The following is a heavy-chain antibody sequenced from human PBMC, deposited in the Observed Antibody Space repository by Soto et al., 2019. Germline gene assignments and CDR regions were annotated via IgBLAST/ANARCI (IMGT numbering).Heavy chain of an antibody. V-gene: IGHV1-46*03. CDR3: ARESSAWVILFGESRDYYMDV. Sequence: QVQLVQSGAEVKKPGASVKVSCKASGYTFTSYYMHWVRQAPGQGLEWMGIINPSGGSTSYAQKFQGRVTMTRDTSTSTVYMELSSLRSEDTAVYYCARESSAWVILFGESRDYYMDVWGKGTTVTVSS. CDR1: GYTFTSYY. D-gene: IGHD3-10*01. J-gene: IGHJ6*03. CDR2: INPSGGST.